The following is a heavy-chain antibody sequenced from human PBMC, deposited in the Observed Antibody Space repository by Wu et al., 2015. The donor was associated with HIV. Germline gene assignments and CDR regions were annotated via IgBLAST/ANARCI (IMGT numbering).Heavy chain of an antibody. Sequence: QVQLVQSGAEVKKPGASVKVSCKASGYTFTGYYMHWVRQAPGQGLEWMGWINPNSGGTKFAQKFQGRVTMTRDTSISSAYMELTRLRSDDTAVYYCARPAYSSGWSDYYYYVMDVVGQGTDGPPSP. V-gene: IGHV1-2*02. J-gene: IGHJ6*02. CDR3: ARPAYSSGWSDYYYYVMDV. CDR2: INPNSGGT. D-gene: IGHD6-19*01. CDR1: GYTFTGYY.